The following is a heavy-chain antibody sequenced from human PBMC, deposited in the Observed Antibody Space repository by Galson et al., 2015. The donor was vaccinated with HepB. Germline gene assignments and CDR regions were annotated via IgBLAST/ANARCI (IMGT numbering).Heavy chain of an antibody. D-gene: IGHD6-19*01. CDR3: AREEQFNYYYYGMDV. J-gene: IGHJ6*02. CDR1: GGSISSYY. Sequence: ETLSLTCTVSGGSISSYYWSWIRQPPGKGLEWIGYIYYSGSTNYNPSLKSRVTISVDTSKNQFSLKLSSVTAADTAVYYCAREEQFNYYYYGMDVWGQGTTVTVSS. CDR2: IYYSGST. V-gene: IGHV4-59*01.